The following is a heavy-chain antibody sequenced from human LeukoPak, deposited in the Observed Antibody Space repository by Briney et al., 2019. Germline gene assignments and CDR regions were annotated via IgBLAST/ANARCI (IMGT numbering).Heavy chain of an antibody. D-gene: IGHD3-10*01. J-gene: IGHJ4*02. CDR2: ISGSGGNT. Sequence: GGSLRLSCAASGFTFSNYAMSWVRQARGEGLEWVSGISGSGGNTYYAESVKGRFTISRDTSKNTLYLQMNSLRAEDTAVYYCAKDPGVITYFDYWGQGTLVTVSA. CDR3: AKDPGVITYFDY. V-gene: IGHV3-23*01. CDR1: GFTFSNYA.